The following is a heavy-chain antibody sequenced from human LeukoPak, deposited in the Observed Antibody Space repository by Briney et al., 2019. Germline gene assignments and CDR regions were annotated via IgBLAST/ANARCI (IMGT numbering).Heavy chain of an antibody. Sequence: GGSLRLSCAASGFTFSAYSMNWVRQAPGKGLEWVSFISTSSGTIYYADSVKGRFTISRDNAKNSLYLQMNSLRDEDTAVYYCSRPTGYSSGWDIWGQGTMVTVSS. V-gene: IGHV3-48*02. CDR3: SRPTGYSSGWDI. J-gene: IGHJ3*02. CDR1: GFTFSAYS. CDR2: ISTSSGTI. D-gene: IGHD6-19*01.